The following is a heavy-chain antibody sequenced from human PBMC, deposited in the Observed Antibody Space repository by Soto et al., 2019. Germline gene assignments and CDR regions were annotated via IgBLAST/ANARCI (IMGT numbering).Heavy chain of an antibody. CDR3: ARQVRSYFGPGWFDT. J-gene: IGHJ5*02. D-gene: IGHD3-10*01. CDR2: IHFSGSS. V-gene: IGHV4-4*02. Sequence: SETLSLTCTVSGGSITSNCWSXVRQPPGKGLEWIGGIHFSGSSYYNPSLKSRVTISVDKSKQRLSLRLTSVTAADTAVYYCARQVRSYFGPGWFDTWGQGALVTVSS. CDR1: GGSITSNC.